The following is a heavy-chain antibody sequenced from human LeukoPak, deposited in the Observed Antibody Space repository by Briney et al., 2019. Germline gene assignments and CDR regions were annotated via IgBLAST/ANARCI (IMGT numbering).Heavy chain of an antibody. CDR2: ISSSSSYI. V-gene: IGHV3-21*01. D-gene: IGHD3-22*01. Sequence: PGGSLRLSCAASGFTFSSYWMSWVRQAPGKGLEWVSSISSSSSYIYYADSVKGRFTISRDNAKNSLYLQMNSLRAEDTAVYYCARLIPKNYYDSSGYNDYWGQGTLVTVSS. CDR3: ARLIPKNYYDSSGYNDY. J-gene: IGHJ4*02. CDR1: GFTFSSYW.